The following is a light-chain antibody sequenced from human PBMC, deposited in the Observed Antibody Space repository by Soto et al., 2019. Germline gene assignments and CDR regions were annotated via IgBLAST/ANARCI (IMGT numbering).Light chain of an antibody. Sequence: QSALTQPPSVSGAPGQRVTISCTGSSSNIGAGYDVHWYQQLPGTAPKLLIYGNTNRPSGVPDRFSGSKSGTSASLAITGLQAEDEADYYCATWDDKLTAWVFGGGTKLTVL. CDR3: ATWDDKLTAWV. V-gene: IGLV1-40*01. CDR2: GNT. CDR1: SSNIGAGYD. J-gene: IGLJ3*02.